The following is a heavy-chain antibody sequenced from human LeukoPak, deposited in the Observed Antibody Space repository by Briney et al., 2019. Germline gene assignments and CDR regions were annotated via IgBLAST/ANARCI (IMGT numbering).Heavy chain of an antibody. Sequence: GGSLRLSCAASGVTFRSYGMHWVRQVPGKGLEWVAVLSYDGTNKHYADSVKGRFTISRDNSKNTLYLQMNSLRVEDTAVYYCARSGDMGLVMIRYFDLWGRGTLVTVSS. J-gene: IGHJ2*01. CDR3: ARSGDMGLVMIRYFDL. D-gene: IGHD3-9*01. V-gene: IGHV3-30*03. CDR2: LSYDGTNK. CDR1: GVTFRSYG.